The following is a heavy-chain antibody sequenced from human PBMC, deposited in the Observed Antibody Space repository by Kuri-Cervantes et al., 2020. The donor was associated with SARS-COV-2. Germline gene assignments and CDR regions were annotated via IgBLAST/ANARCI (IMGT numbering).Heavy chain of an antibody. CDR1: GFILSAYG. V-gene: IGHV3-33*01. D-gene: IGHD3-3*01. Sequence: KSLKIPCEASGFILSAYGIHWVRHTPGKGLEWVAVIWSHGSQNDFSDSVKGRFTISRDNAKNSLYLQMNSLRDEDTAVYYCARDGALAIFGVVISDYYYYGMDVWGQGATVTVSS. CDR2: IWSHGSQN. J-gene: IGHJ6*02. CDR3: ARDGALAIFGVVISDYYYYGMDV.